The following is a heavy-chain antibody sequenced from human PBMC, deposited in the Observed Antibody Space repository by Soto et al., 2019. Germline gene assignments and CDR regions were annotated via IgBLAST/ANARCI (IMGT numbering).Heavy chain of an antibody. CDR2: IFHTGDT. CDR3: ARDTNSLDP. V-gene: IGHV4-38-2*02. Sequence: SETLSLTCSVSTYSINTGFFWGWIRQPPGKGLEWIGSIFHTGDTYYNLSLKSRITMSVDTSRNQFSLKLTSLTAADTAMYYCARDTNSLDPWGQGTLVTVSS. CDR1: TYSINTGFF. D-gene: IGHD3-16*01. J-gene: IGHJ5*02.